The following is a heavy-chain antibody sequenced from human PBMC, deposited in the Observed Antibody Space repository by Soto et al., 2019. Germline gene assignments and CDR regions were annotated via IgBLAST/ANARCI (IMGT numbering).Heavy chain of an antibody. V-gene: IGHV3-30-3*01. J-gene: IGHJ4*02. CDR3: ATIHSSGFDY. CDR1: GFIFSSYA. CDR2: ISYDGSNK. Sequence: QVQLVESGGGVVQPGRSLRLSCAASGFIFSSYAMHWVRQAPGKGLEWVAVISYDGSNKYYADSVKGRFTISRDNSKNTLYLQMNSLRAEDTAVYYCATIHSSGFDYWGQGTLVTVSS. D-gene: IGHD6-19*01.